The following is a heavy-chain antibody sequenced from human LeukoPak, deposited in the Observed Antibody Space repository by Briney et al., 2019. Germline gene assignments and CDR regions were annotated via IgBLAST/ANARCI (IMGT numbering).Heavy chain of an antibody. CDR1: GYTFTGYY. CDR2: INPNSGGT. CDR3: AGIVGATGVWVY. D-gene: IGHD1-26*01. Sequence: ASVKVSCKASGYTFTGYYMHWVRQAPGQGLEWMGRINPNSGGTNYAQKFQGRVTMTRDMSISTAYMELSRLRSDDTAVYYCAGIVGATGVWVYWGQGTLVTVSS. J-gene: IGHJ4*02. V-gene: IGHV1-2*06.